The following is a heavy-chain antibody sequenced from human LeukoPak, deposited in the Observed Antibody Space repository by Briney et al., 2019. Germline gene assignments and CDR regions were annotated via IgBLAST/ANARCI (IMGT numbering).Heavy chain of an antibody. CDR1: GGSISSGDYY. V-gene: IGHV4-30-4*01. CDR3: AGAGLGYCSSTSCPRWDY. CDR2: IYYSGST. J-gene: IGHJ4*02. Sequence: PSQTLSLTCTVSGGSISSGDYYWSWIRQPPGKGLEWIGYIYYSGSTYYNPSLKSRVTISVDTSKNQFSLKLSSVTAADTAAYYCAGAGLGYCSSTSCPRWDYWGQGTLVTVSS. D-gene: IGHD2-2*01.